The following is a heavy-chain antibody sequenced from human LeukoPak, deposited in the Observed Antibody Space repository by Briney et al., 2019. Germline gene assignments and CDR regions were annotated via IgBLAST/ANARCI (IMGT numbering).Heavy chain of an antibody. D-gene: IGHD2-2*01. V-gene: IGHV4-4*07. CDR1: GGSISSYY. CDR3: ARGYCSSTSCRHDAFDI. J-gene: IGHJ3*02. CDR2: IYTSGST. Sequence: SETLSLTCTVSGGSISSYYWSWIRQPAGKGLEWIGRIYTSGSTNYHPSLKSRVTISVDTSKNQFSLKLSSVTAADTAVYYCARGYCSSTSCRHDAFDIWGPGTMVTVSS.